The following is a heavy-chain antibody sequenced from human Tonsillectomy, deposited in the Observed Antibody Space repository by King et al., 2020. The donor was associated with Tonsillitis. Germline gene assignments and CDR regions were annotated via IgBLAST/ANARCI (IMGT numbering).Heavy chain of an antibody. CDR1: GFIFSSYG. V-gene: IGHV3-30*02. CDR3: AKDYYLMYGGVDAFGM. CDR2: IRYDGSNT. J-gene: IGHJ3*02. D-gene: IGHD2-8*02. Sequence: HVQLVESGGGVVQPGGSLRLSCAASGFIFSSYGIHWVRQAPGKGLEWVAFIRYDGSNTYYADSVKGRFTISRDNSKNTLYLQMNSLRAEDTAVYYCAKDYYLMYGGVDAFGMWGQGTMVTVSS.